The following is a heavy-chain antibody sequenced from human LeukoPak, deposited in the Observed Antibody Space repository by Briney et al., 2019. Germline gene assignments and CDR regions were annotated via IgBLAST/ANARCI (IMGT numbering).Heavy chain of an antibody. CDR1: GFNVTNNN. J-gene: IGHJ4*02. Sequence: GGSLRLSCVGSGFNVTNNNMYWVRQAPGKGLECVSTCLAGGLLHYADSVRDRFIISRDTSKNTLYLQMNSLSAEDTAVYYCGRRFCNSCPLDFWGQGTLVTVSS. CDR3: GRRFCNSCPLDF. V-gene: IGHV3-66*04. CDR2: CLAGGLL. D-gene: IGHD2-21*01.